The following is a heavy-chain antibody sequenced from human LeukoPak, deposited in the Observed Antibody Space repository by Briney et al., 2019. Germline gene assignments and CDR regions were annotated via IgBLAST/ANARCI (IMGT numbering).Heavy chain of an antibody. D-gene: IGHD2-15*01. CDR3: ARDSGSNFDY. CDR2: IYYSGST. J-gene: IGHJ4*02. CDR1: GGSFSGYY. V-gene: IGHV4-59*01. Sequence: KPSETLSLTCAVYGGSFSGYYWSWIRQPPGKGLEWIGYIYYSGSTNYNPSLKSRVTMSLDTSKNQFSLKLSSVTAADTAVYHCARDSGSNFDYWGQGTLVTVSS.